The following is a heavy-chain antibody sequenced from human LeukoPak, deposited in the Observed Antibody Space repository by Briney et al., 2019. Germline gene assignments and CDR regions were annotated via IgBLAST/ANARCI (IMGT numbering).Heavy chain of an antibody. CDR2: ISGSGGST. CDR3: ACHIVVVPWYY. CDR1: GFTFSSYA. V-gene: IGHV3-23*01. Sequence: GGSLRLSCAASGFTFSSYAMSWVRQAPGKGLEWVSAISGSGGSTYYADSVKGRFTISRDNSKNTLYLQMNSLRAEDTAVYYCACHIVVVPWYYWGQGTLVTVSS. J-gene: IGHJ4*02. D-gene: IGHD2-21*01.